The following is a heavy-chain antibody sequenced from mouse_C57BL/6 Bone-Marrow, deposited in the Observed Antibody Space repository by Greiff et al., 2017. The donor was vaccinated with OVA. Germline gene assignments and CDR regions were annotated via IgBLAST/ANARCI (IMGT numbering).Heavy chain of an antibody. CDR1: GFSFNTYA. CDR2: IRSKSNNYAT. D-gene: IGHD2-5*01. CDR3: VSWVSPYSNYEL. V-gene: IGHV10-1*01. J-gene: IGHJ1*03. Sequence: EVQRVESGGGLVQPKGSLKLSCAASGFSFNTYAMNWVRQAPGKGLEWVARIRSKSNNYATYYADSVKDRFTISRDDSESMLYLQMNNLKTEDTAMYYCVSWVSPYSNYELWGTGTTVTVSS.